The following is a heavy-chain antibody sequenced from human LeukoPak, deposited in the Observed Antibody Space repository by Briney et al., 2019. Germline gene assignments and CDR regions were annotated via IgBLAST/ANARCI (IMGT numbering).Heavy chain of an antibody. CDR3: ARDRGSGSRAGFPRDY. CDR2: FNLNSGGT. D-gene: IGHD1-26*01. V-gene: IGHV1-2*02. J-gene: IGHJ4*02. Sequence: GASVTVSFTSSASTFTVYYINWVRQAPGQGLERMGWFNLNSGGTNYAQKFQGRVTMTRDTSISTAYMELSRLRSDDTAVYYCARDRGSGSRAGFPRDYWGQGTLVSVSS. CDR1: ASTFTVYY.